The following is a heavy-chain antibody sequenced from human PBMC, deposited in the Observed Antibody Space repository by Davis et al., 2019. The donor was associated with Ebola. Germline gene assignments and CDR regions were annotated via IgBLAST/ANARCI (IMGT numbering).Heavy chain of an antibody. J-gene: IGHJ6*02. D-gene: IGHD4-17*01. CDR2: INHSGST. V-gene: IGHV4-34*01. CDR1: GGSFSGYY. CDR3: ARDTVGDYPYYYYGMDV. Sequence: SETLSLTCAVYGGSFSGYYWSWIRQPPGKGLEWIGEINHSGSTNYNPSLKSRVTISVDTSKNQFSLKLSSVTAADTAVYYCARDTVGDYPYYYYGMDVWGQGTTVTVSS.